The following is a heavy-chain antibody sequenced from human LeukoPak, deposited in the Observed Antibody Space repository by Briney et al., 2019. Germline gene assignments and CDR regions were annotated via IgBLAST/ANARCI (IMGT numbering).Heavy chain of an antibody. J-gene: IGHJ4*02. D-gene: IGHD2-15*01. Sequence: ASVKVSCKASGYTFTSYAISWVRQAPGQGLEWMGGIIPIFGTANYAQKFQGRVTITTDESTSTAYMGLSSLRSEDTAVYYCAGGYCSGGSCYHVGFDYWGQGTLVTVSS. CDR2: IIPIFGTA. V-gene: IGHV1-69*05. CDR3: AGGYCSGGSCYHVGFDY. CDR1: GYTFTSYA.